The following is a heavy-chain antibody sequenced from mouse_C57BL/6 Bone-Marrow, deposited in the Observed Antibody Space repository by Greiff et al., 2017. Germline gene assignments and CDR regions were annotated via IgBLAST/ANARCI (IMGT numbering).Heavy chain of an antibody. Sequence: QVQLQQPGAELVKPGASVKLSCKASGYTFTSYWMNWVQQRPGQGLEWIGMIHPNSGSTNYNEKFKSKATLTVDKSSSTAYMQLSSLTSEDSAVYYCARSRLTGFASWGQGTLVTVSA. CDR1: GYTFTSYW. CDR2: IHPNSGST. CDR3: ARSRLTGFAS. V-gene: IGHV1-64*01. J-gene: IGHJ3*01. D-gene: IGHD4-1*01.